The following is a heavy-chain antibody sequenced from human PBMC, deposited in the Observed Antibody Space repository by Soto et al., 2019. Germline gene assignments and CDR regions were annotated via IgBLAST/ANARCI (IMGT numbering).Heavy chain of an antibody. CDR2: INPDTGGT. D-gene: IGHD6-13*01. CDR1: GYTFTGYY. CDR3: ARAVSRDGSSWYRGAYDS. V-gene: IGHV1-2*02. J-gene: IGHJ4*02. Sequence: QVRLLQSGAEVKKSGASVKVSCKASGYTFTGYYVHWLRQAPGQGLEWMGWINPDTGGTDYAQKCQDGVTMTRDTSITPAYMELTSLKLNDTAVYYCARAVSRDGSSWYRGAYDSWGQGTLVTVSS.